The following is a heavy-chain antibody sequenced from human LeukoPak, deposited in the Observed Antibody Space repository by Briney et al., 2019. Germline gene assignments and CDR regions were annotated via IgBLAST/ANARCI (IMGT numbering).Heavy chain of an antibody. V-gene: IGHV3-7*01. Sequence: GGSLRLSCAASGFTFSSYTMNWVRQAPGKGLEWVANIKQDGSEKYYVDSVKGRFTISRDNAKKTLYLQMNSLRAEDTAVYYCARFPDTAMVTGAFDIWGQGTMVTVSS. CDR3: ARFPDTAMVTGAFDI. CDR2: IKQDGSEK. CDR1: GFTFSSYT. J-gene: IGHJ3*02. D-gene: IGHD5-18*01.